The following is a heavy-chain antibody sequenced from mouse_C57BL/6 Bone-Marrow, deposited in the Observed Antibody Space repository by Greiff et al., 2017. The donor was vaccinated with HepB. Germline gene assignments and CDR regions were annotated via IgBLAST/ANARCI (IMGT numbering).Heavy chain of an antibody. Sequence: DVMLVESEGGLVQPGSSMKLSCTASGFTFSDYYMAWVRQVPEKGLEWVANINYDGSSTYYLDSLKSRFIISRDNAKNILYLQMSSLKSEDTATYYCARVYDGFFAYWGQGTLVTVSA. CDR2: INYDGSST. J-gene: IGHJ3*01. CDR1: GFTFSDYY. D-gene: IGHD2-3*01. V-gene: IGHV5-16*01. CDR3: ARVYDGFFAY.